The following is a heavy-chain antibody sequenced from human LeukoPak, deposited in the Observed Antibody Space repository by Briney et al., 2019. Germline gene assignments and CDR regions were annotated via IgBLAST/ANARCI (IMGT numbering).Heavy chain of an antibody. CDR3: ARRSFCAGDCLCLDY. CDR1: GYALTSNNYF. D-gene: IGHD2-21*02. Sequence: SETLSLTCIVSGYALTSNNYFWGWIRQSPGKGLEWLGSMYYSGVTYYSPSFKSRVTMSLDTSNNQFSLRLNSVTAADTAVYYCARRSFCAGDCLCLDYWGQGILVTVSS. J-gene: IGHJ4*02. CDR2: MYYSGVT. V-gene: IGHV4-39*01.